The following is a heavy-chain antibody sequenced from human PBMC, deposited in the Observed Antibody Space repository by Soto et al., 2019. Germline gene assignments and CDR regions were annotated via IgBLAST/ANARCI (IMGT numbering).Heavy chain of an antibody. Sequence: SETLSLTCAVYGGSFSGYYWRWIRQPPGKGLEWIGEINHSGSTNYNPSLKSRVTISVDTSKNQFSLKLSSVTAADTAVDYCARGRVVVVPAAIYYYYGMDVWGQGATVTV. CDR1: GGSFSGYY. J-gene: IGHJ6*02. CDR2: INHSGST. V-gene: IGHV4-34*01. D-gene: IGHD2-2*01. CDR3: ARGRVVVVPAAIYYYYGMDV.